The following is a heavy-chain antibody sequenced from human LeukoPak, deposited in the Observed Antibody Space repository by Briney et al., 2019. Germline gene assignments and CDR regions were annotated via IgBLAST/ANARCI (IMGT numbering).Heavy chain of an antibody. CDR2: INPSGGST. V-gene: IGHV1-46*01. J-gene: IGHJ4*02. CDR1: GYTFTSYY. D-gene: IGHD5-12*01. CDR3: ARAVATTWYYGPYYFDY. Sequence: EASVKVSCTASGYTFTSYYMHWVRQAPGQGLEWMGIINPSGGSTSYAQKFQGRVTMTRDMSTSTVYMELSSLRSEDTAVYYCARAVATTWYYGPYYFDYWGQGTLVTVSS.